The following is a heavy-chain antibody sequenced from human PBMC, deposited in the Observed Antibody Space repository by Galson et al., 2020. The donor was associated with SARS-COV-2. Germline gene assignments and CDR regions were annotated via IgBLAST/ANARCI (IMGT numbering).Heavy chain of an antibody. Sequence: NSGGSLRLSCAASGFTFSSYSMNWVRQAPGKGLEWVSSISSSSSYIYYADSVKGRFTISRDNAKNSLYLQMNSLRAEDTAVYYCARDQHPHLDDYGDHDAFDIWGQGTMVTVSS. D-gene: IGHD4-17*01. CDR1: GFTFSSYS. CDR2: ISSSSSYI. J-gene: IGHJ3*02. V-gene: IGHV3-21*01. CDR3: ARDQHPHLDDYGDHDAFDI.